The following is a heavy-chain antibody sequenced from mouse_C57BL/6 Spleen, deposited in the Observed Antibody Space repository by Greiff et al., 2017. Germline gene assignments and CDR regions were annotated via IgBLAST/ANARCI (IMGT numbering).Heavy chain of an antibody. Sequence: EVMLVESEGGLVQPGSSMKLSCTASGFTFSDYYMAWVRQVPEKGLEWVANINYDGSSTYYLDSLKSRFIISRDNAKNILYLQMSSLKSEDTATYYCARDPIHRYCDVWGTGTTVTVAS. CDR1: GFTFSDYY. V-gene: IGHV5-16*01. D-gene: IGHD6-1*01. CDR2: INYDGSST. J-gene: IGHJ1*03. CDR3: ARDPIHRYCDV.